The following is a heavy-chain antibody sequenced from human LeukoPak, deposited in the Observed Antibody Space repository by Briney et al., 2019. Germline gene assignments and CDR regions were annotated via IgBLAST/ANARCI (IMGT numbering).Heavy chain of an antibody. CDR3: ASHYYDSNGYQYLDN. J-gene: IGHJ4*02. V-gene: IGHV3-15*01. Sequence: PGGSLRLSCAASGFTFSNVWMNWVRQAPGKGLEWVGRIKSNTDGGTTDYAAPVKGRFTISRDNSKNTLFLQMSDLRAEDTAVYFCASHYYDSNGYQYLDNWGQGTLVTVSS. D-gene: IGHD3-22*01. CDR1: GFTFSNVW. CDR2: IKSNTDGGTT.